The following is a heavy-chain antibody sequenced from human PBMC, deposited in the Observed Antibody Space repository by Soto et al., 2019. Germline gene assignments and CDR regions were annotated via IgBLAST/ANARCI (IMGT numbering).Heavy chain of an antibody. CDR3: ATGSGASMVTFGGVIVMRHFDY. V-gene: IGHV3-48*02. CDR2: ISSSSSTI. D-gene: IGHD3-16*02. CDR1: GFTFSSYS. J-gene: IGHJ4*02. Sequence: GGSLRLSCAASGFTFSSYSMNWVRRAPGKGLEWVSYISSSSSTIHYADSVKGRFTISRDNAKNSLYLQMNSLRDEDTAVYYCATGSGASMVTFGGVIVMRHFDYWGQGTLVTVSS.